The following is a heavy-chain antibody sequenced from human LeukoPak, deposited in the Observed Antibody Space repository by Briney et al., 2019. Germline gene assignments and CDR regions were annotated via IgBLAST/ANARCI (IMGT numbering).Heavy chain of an antibody. CDR2: ISPRGDIK. J-gene: IGHJ4*02. CDR1: GFTFSNHG. V-gene: IGHV3-23*01. Sequence: GGSLRLSRAASGFTFSNHGMNWVRQAPGKGLEWVSGISPRGDIKYYADSVKGRFTISRDNSKKTLYLELSSLTGEDTAVYYCAKDDAWIRFGEWSQGTLVTVSS. D-gene: IGHD3-10*01. CDR3: AKDDAWIRFGE.